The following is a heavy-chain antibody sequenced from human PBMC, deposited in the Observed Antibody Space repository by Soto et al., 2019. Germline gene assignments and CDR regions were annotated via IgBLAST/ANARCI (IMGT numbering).Heavy chain of an antibody. CDR2: INPSGGST. Sequence: GASVKVSCKASGYTFTSYYMHWVRQAPGQGLEWMGIINPSGGSTSYAQKFQGRVTMTRDTSTSTVYMELSSLRSEDTAVYYCARELGDDFWSGYPPLALPDVWGQGTTVTVSS. D-gene: IGHD3-3*01. CDR1: GYTFTSYY. J-gene: IGHJ6*02. CDR3: ARELGDDFWSGYPPLALPDV. V-gene: IGHV1-46*01.